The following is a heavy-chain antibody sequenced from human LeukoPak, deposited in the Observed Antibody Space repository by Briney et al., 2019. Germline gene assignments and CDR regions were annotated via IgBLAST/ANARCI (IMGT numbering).Heavy chain of an antibody. D-gene: IGHD3-3*01. J-gene: IGHJ6*03. V-gene: IGHV3-49*04. CDR3: TRDRYPDYDFWSGLSSYYYYYMDV. CDR1: GFTFGDYA. Sequence: GRSLRLSCTASGFTFGDYAMSWVHQAPGKGLEWVGFIRSKAYGGTTEYAASVKGRFTISRDDSKSIAYLQMNSLKTEDTAVYYCTRDRYPDYDFWSGLSSYYYYYMDVWGKGTTVTVSS. CDR2: IRSKAYGGTT.